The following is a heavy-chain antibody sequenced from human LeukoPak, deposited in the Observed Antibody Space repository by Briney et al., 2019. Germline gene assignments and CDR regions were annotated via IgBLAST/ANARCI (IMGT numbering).Heavy chain of an antibody. V-gene: IGHV3-23*01. J-gene: IGHJ4*02. CDR1: GFTFDYYA. Sequence: PGGSLRLSCAAYGFTFDYYAMNWVRQAPGRGMEWVSTISGGGKSTYYGDSVKGRFTISRDNSKNTLHLQMNSLRAEDTAVYYCAKDREGATVSFDYWGQGTLVTVSS. CDR2: ISGGGKST. D-gene: IGHD1-26*01. CDR3: AKDREGATVSFDY.